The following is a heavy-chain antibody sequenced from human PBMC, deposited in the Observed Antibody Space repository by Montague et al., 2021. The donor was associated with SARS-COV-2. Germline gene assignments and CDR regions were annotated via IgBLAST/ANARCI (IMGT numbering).Heavy chain of an antibody. V-gene: IGHV3-74*03. J-gene: IGHJ3*02. Sequence: SLRLSCAASGFTLGYTWMHWVRQAPGKGLVWIAHITGDATTTKXXXSXKGRFTISRDNTQNTLSLQLDSLRAEDTAVYYCVKDRGKPDAFDMWGQGTMVTVSS. CDR2: ITGDATTT. CDR1: GFTLGYTW. CDR3: VKDRGKPDAFDM. D-gene: IGHD3-10*01.